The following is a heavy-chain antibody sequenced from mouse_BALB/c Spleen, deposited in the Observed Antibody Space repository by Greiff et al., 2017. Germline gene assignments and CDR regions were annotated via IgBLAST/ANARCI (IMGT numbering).Heavy chain of an antibody. CDR1: GYTFTSYN. V-gene: IGHV1-12*01. D-gene: IGHD1-1*01. CDR3: ARGTTVVADYFDY. CDR2: IYPGNGDT. Sequence: QVQLQQPGAELVKPGASVKMSCKASGYTFTSYNMHWVKQTPGQGLEWIGAIYPGNGDTSYNQKFKGKATLTADKSSSTAYMQLSSLTSEDSAVYYCARGTTVVADYFDYWGQGTTLTVSS. J-gene: IGHJ2*01.